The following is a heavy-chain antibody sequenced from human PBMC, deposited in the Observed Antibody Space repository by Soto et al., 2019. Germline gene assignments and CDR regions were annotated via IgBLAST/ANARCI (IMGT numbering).Heavy chain of an antibody. V-gene: IGHV3-48*01. CDR2: ISSRSSTT. D-gene: IGHD3-16*01. Sequence: GGSLRLSCGASGFTFSSYAMSWVRQAPGKGLEWVSYISSRSSTTYYADSVKGRFTISRDNAKNSLYLQMNSLRAEDTAVYYCARGGGSGDYYYMDVWGKGTTVTVSS. J-gene: IGHJ6*03. CDR3: ARGGGSGDYYYMDV. CDR1: GFTFSSYA.